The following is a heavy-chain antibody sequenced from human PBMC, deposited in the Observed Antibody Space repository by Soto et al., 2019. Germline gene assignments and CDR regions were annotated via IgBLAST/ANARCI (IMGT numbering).Heavy chain of an antibody. CDR2: ISAYNGNT. V-gene: IGHV1-18*01. CDR3: ARAPTGATSRGPLYFDY. D-gene: IGHD1-26*01. Sequence: ASVKVSCKASGYTFTSYGISWVRQAPGQGLEWMGWISAYNGNTNYAQKLQGRVTMTTDTSTSTAYMELRSLRSDDTAVYYCARAPTGATSRGPLYFDYWGQGTLVTVSS. CDR1: GYTFTSYG. J-gene: IGHJ4*02.